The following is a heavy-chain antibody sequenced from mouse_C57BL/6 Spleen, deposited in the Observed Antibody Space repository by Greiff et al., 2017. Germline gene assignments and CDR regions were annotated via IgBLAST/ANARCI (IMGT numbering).Heavy chain of an antibody. CDR2: IFPGSGST. D-gene: IGHD6-1*01. CDR3: ARKGALYYIDY. J-gene: IGHJ2*01. CDR1: GYTFTDYY. Sequence: VQRVESGPELVKPGASVKISCKASGYTFTDYYINWVKQRPGQGLEWIGWIFPGSGSTYYNEKFKGKATLTVDKSSSTAYMLLSSLTSADSAVYFSARKGALYYIDYWGQGTTLTVSS. V-gene: IGHV1-75*01.